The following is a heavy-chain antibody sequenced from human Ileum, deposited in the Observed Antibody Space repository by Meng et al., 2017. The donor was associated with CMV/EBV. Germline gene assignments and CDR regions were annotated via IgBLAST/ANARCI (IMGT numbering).Heavy chain of an antibody. Sequence: QRVQPGAEVKQAGALVKVSCTASGYKFSDYFIHCVRQAPGQGLEWMGRIYPNSGGTINAQKFQGRITMTRDTPITTAYMELSSLTSDDTAVYYCTTDCAGGACYGRAFDYWGQGSLVTVSS. D-gene: IGHD2-8*02. V-gene: IGHV1-2*06. J-gene: IGHJ4*02. CDR3: TTDCAGGACYGRAFDY. CDR2: IYPNSGGT. CDR1: GYKFSDYF.